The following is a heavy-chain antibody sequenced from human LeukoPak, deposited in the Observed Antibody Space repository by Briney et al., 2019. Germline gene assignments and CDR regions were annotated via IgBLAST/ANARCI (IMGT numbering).Heavy chain of an antibody. J-gene: IGHJ6*02. CDR1: GYTFIGYY. Sequence: ASVKVSCKASGYTFIGYYIYWVRQAPGQGLECMGWINPNSGVTDYTQKFQGRVTMTSDTSISTAYMELSRLRSDDTAMYYCAREFGYFGSESNYGMDVWGQGTMVTISS. CDR2: INPNSGVT. V-gene: IGHV1-2*02. D-gene: IGHD3-10*01. CDR3: AREFGYFGSESNYGMDV.